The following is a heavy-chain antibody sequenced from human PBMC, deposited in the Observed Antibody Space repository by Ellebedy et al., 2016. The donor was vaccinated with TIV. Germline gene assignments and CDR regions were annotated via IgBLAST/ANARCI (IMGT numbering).Heavy chain of an antibody. J-gene: IGHJ5*02. D-gene: IGHD3-10*01. CDR3: ARDSASGSGSSTFDP. Sequence: GESLKISCAASGFTFSDYYMSWIRQAPGKGLEWVSYISSSSSYTNYADSVKGRFTISRDNSKNTLYLQMNSLRAEDTAVYYCARDSASGSGSSTFDPWGQGTLVTVSS. CDR2: ISSSSSYT. V-gene: IGHV3-11*05. CDR1: GFTFSDYY.